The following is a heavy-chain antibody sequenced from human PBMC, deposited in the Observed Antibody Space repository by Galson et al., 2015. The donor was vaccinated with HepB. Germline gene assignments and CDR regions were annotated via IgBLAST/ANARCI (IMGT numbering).Heavy chain of an antibody. V-gene: IGHV3-53*01. Sequence: SLRLSCAASGFTVRNNYMSWVRQAPGKGLEWVSIIYGDDSTDYADSVQGRFTISRDNSKNTLFLQMNSLTVDDTAVYYCARVLYDSSGEFVPWGQGTLVTVSS. CDR1: GFTVRNNY. D-gene: IGHD3-22*01. J-gene: IGHJ5*02. CDR3: ARVLYDSSGEFVP. CDR2: IYGDDST.